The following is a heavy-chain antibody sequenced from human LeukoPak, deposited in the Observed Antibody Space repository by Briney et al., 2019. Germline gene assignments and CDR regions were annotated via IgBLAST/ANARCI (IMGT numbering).Heavy chain of an antibody. V-gene: IGHV3-53*01. J-gene: IGHJ4*02. CDR2: IYPGGTS. CDR1: GFTVSSRH. Sequence: GGSLRLSCAASGFTVSSRHMNWVRQAPGKGPEWVSVIYPGGTSYYADSVKGRFTISGDTSKNTLHLEMNSLRADDTAVYYCTRTVVYYYDSSGPFDYWGQGTLVTVSS. D-gene: IGHD3-22*01. CDR3: TRTVVYYYDSSGPFDY.